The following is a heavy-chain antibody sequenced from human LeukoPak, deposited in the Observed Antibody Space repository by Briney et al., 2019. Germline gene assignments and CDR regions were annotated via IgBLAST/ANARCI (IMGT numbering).Heavy chain of an antibody. J-gene: IGHJ4*02. D-gene: IGHD3-16*02. CDR2: ISGSGGST. V-gene: IGHV3-23*01. CDR1: GFTFSSYA. CDR3: ATQVLEPTYYYYVWGSYRPPADY. Sequence: GGSLRLSCAASGFTFSSYAMSWVRQAPGKGLEWVSAISGSGGSTYYADSVKGRFTISRDNSKNTLYLQMNSLRAEDTAVYYCATQVLEPTYYYYVWGSYRPPADYWGQGTLVTVSS.